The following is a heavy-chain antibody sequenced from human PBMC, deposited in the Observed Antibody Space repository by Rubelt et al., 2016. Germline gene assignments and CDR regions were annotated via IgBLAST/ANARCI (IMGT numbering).Heavy chain of an antibody. V-gene: IGHV3-23*01. CDR2: ISGSGGST. CDR1: GFTFSSYA. D-gene: IGHD6-13*01. CDR3: ARDRVGSWFSLDY. Sequence: EVQLLESGGGLVQFGGSLRLSCAASGFTFSSYAMSWVRQAPGKGLEWVAAISGSGGSTFYADSVKGRFTISRDNFKNTLYLQMNRLRAEDTGVYYWARDRVGSWFSLDYWGQGTLVTVST. J-gene: IGHJ4*02.